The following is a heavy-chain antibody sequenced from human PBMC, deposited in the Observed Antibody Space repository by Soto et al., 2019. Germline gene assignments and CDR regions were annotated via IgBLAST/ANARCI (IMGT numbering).Heavy chain of an antibody. V-gene: IGHV3-30-3*01. J-gene: IGHJ2*01. CDR1: GFTFSSYA. CDR3: ARDWGGFDL. CDR2: ISYDGTNK. D-gene: IGHD3-16*01. Sequence: QVQLVESGGGVVQPGRSLRLSCAASGFTFSSYAMHWVRQAPGKGLEWVAVISYDGTNKYYADSVKGRFTISRDNSKNTLYLQMNSLRDEDTAVYYCARDWGGFDLWGRGTLVTVSS.